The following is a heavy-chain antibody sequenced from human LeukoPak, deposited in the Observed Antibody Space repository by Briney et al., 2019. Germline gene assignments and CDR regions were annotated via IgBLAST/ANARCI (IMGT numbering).Heavy chain of an antibody. V-gene: IGHV3-23*01. J-gene: IGHJ4*02. CDR3: AKDQFWGRPIAVAGEFDY. Sequence: GGSLRLSCAASGFTFSSSAMSWVRQAPGKGLEWVSAISGSGGSTYYADSVKGRFTISRDNSKNTLYLQMNSLRAEDTAVYYCAKDQFWGRPIAVAGEFDYWGQGTLVTVSS. CDR2: ISGSGGST. D-gene: IGHD6-19*01. CDR1: GFTFSSSA.